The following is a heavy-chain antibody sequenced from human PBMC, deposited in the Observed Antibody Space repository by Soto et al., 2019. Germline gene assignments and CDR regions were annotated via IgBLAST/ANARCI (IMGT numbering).Heavy chain of an antibody. CDR1: GFTVSSNY. CDR3: ARGTITSDDNYYYYYYGMDV. D-gene: IGHD5-12*01. CDR2: IYSGGST. V-gene: IGHV3-53*01. J-gene: IGHJ6*02. Sequence: PGGSLRLSCAASGFTVSSNYMSWVRQAPGKGLEWVSVIYSGGSTYYADSVKGRFTISRDNSKNTLYLQMNSLRAEDTAVYYCARGTITSDDNYYYYYYGMDVWGQGTTVTVSS.